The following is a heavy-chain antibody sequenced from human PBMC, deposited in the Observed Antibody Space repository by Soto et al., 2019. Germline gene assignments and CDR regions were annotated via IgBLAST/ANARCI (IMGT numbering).Heavy chain of an antibody. Sequence: PGGALRISCAARGFTFCSYAMSWVRPAPGKGLEWVSAISGSGGSTYYADSVKGRFTISRDNSKNTLYLQMNSLRAEDTAVYYCAKGAYGDYGQFDYWGQGTLVTVSS. CDR2: ISGSGGST. CDR3: AKGAYGDYGQFDY. CDR1: GFTFCSYA. D-gene: IGHD4-17*01. J-gene: IGHJ4*02. V-gene: IGHV3-23*01.